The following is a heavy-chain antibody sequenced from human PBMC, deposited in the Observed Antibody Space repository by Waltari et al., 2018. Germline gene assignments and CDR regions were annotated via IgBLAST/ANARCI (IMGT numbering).Heavy chain of an antibody. CDR3: ARGNGYCSGGSCYAFDY. V-gene: IGHV1-2*06. D-gene: IGHD2-15*01. Sequence: QVQLVQSGAEVKKPGASVKVSCKASGYTFTDYYMHWLRQAPGHGLDWMGRNNPNSGGTNYAQKFQGRVTMTRDTSISTAYMELSRLRSDDTAVYYCARGNGYCSGGSCYAFDYWGQGTLVTVSS. CDR2: NNPNSGGT. CDR1: GYTFTDYY. J-gene: IGHJ4*02.